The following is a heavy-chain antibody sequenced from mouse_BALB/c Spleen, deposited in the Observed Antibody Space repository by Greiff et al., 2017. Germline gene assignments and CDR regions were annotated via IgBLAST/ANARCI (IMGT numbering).Heavy chain of an antibody. CDR1: GYSITRGYY. V-gene: IGHV3-6*02. D-gene: IGHD2-4*01. CDR3: ARAYDYDKSRDY. Sequence: EVKLQESGPGLVKPSQSLSLTCSVTGYSITRGYYWNWIRQFPGNKLEWMGYISYDGSNNYNPSLKNRISITRDTSKNQFFLKLNSVTTEDTATYYCARAYDYDKSRDYWGQGTTLTVSS. CDR2: ISYDGSN. J-gene: IGHJ2*01.